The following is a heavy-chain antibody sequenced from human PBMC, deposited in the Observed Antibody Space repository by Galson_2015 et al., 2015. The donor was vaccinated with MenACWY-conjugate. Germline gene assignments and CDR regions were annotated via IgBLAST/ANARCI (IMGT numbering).Heavy chain of an antibody. CDR1: GGSLRDYF. CDR3: ARDGVRASCGRGCFSSYFDH. J-gene: IGHJ4*02. D-gene: IGHD2-21*02. CDR2: VDFTGGT. V-gene: IGHV4-59*01. Sequence: GAPSLPLRVSGGSLRDYFLAWVRPAPGGGLGWVGDVDFTGGTHHHPSLKSRVTMSVDTSKNQFSLKMTSMTAADTAVYYCARDGVRASCGRGCFSSYFDHWGQGILVTVSS.